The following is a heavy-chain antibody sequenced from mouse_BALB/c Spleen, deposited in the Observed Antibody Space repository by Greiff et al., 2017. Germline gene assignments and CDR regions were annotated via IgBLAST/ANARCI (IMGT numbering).Heavy chain of an antibody. CDR2: INPSNGRT. D-gene: IGHD2-2*01. CDR1: GYTFTSYW. Sequence: VQLQQPGAELVKPGASVKLSCKASGYTFTSYWMHWVKQRPGQGLEWIGEINPSNGRTNYNEKFKSKATLTVDKSSSTAYMQLSSLTSEDSAVYYCARGGYGPFAYWGQGTLVTVSA. J-gene: IGHJ3*01. V-gene: IGHV1S81*02. CDR3: ARGGYGPFAY.